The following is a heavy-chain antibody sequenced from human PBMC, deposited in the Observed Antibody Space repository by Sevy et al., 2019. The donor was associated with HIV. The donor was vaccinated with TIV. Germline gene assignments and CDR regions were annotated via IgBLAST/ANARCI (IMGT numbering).Heavy chain of an antibody. CDR1: GYTFTSYD. CDR2: MNPNSGNT. Sequence: ASVKVSCKASGYTFTSYDINWVRQATGQGLEWMGWMNPNSGNTVYAQKFQGRVTMTRNTSISTAYMELSSLRSEDTAVYYCARGDLMTTVTTPNYYYYYGMDVWGQGTTVTVSS. J-gene: IGHJ6*02. D-gene: IGHD4-17*01. CDR3: ARGDLMTTVTTPNYYYYYGMDV. V-gene: IGHV1-8*01.